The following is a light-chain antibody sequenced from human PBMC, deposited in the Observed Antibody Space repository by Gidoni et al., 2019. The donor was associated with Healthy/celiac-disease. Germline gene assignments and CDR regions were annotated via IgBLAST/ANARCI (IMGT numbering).Light chain of an antibody. J-gene: IGKJ5*01. CDR2: AAS. CDR1: QGISNY. V-gene: IGKV1-27*01. Sequence: DIQMTQSPSSLSASVGDRVTITCRASQGISNYLAWYQQKPGKVPKLLIYAASTLQSGVPSRFTGSGSGTDFTLPISSLQPEDVATYYCQKYNSVPITFGQGTRLEIK. CDR3: QKYNSVPIT.